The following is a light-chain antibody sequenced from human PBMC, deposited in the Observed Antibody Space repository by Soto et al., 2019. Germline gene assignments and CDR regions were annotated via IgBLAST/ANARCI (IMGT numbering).Light chain of an antibody. Sequence: EIVVAQSPGTLSLSPGDTATLSCTASQSVTARYVAWYQQKPGQVPRLLIFGAFNRATGIPERFSGSGSGTDFTLTMNRVAPEDFELYYCQQYASLPNFGQGTQMEIK. CDR3: QQYASLPN. CDR1: QSVTARY. V-gene: IGKV3-20*01. J-gene: IGKJ2*01. CDR2: GAF.